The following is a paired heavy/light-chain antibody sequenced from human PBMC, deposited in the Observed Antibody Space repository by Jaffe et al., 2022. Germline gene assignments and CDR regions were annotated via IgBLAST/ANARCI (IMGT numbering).Light chain of an antibody. V-gene: IGLV1-40*01. CDR1: SSNIGAGYD. J-gene: IGLJ2*01. CDR3: QSYDSSLSGVV. Sequence: QSVLTQPPSVPGAPGQRVTISCTGSSSNIGAGYDVHWYEQVPGTAPKLLIYGNTNRPSGVPDRFSGSKSGTSASLAISGLQAEDEADYYCQSYDSSLSGVVFGGGTKLTVL. CDR2: GNT.
Heavy chain of an antibody. J-gene: IGHJ5*02. V-gene: IGHV4-61*01. D-gene: IGHD2-2*01. CDR2: IDYSGST. CDR3: ARRGIVCSNTSCYPGWFDP. Sequence: QVQLQESGPGLVKPSETLSLTCTVSGGSVSNSNFYWSWIRQPPGKGLEWIGYIDYSGSTSNNPSLKSRVTISLDTSKKQFSLKLSSVTAADTAVYYCARRGIVCSNTSCYPGWFDPWGQGTLVTVSS. CDR1: GGSVSNSNFY.